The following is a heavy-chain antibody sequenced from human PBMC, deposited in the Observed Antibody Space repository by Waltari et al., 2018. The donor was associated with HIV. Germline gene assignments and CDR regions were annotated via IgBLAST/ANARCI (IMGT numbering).Heavy chain of an antibody. V-gene: IGHV4-34*01. D-gene: IGHD6-19*01. Sequence: QVQLQQWGAGLLKPSETLSRTGAVYGGYFSGYYWSWIRQHPGQGLEWIGEINHSGSTNYNPSLKSRVTISVDTSKNQFSLKLSSVTAADTAVYYCARGLKQWLVRLSYYYGMDVWGQGTTVTVSS. CDR2: INHSGST. CDR3: ARGLKQWLVRLSYYYGMDV. CDR1: GGYFSGYY. J-gene: IGHJ6*02.